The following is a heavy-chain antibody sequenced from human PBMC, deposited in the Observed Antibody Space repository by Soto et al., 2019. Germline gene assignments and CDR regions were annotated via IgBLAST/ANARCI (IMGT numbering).Heavy chain of an antibody. CDR1: GFNFSSYC. V-gene: IGHV3-30*18. Sequence: PGGSLILSCAASGFNFSSYCMHWVRQAPGKGLEWVAVISYDGSNKYYADSVKGRFTISRDNSKNTLYLQMNSLRAEDTAVYYCANLAWIQLWSTDGREKPVYYYGMDVWGQGTTVTVSS. J-gene: IGHJ6*02. CDR2: ISYDGSNK. D-gene: IGHD5-18*01. CDR3: ANLAWIQLWSTDGREKPVYYYGMDV.